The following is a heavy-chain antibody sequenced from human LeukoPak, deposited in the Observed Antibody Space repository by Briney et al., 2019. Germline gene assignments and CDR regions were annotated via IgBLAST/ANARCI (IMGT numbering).Heavy chain of an antibody. J-gene: IGHJ4*02. CDR3: ATEGSASQTLDD. CDR1: GYSISSGYY. D-gene: IGHD2-2*01. V-gene: IGHV4-38-2*02. CDR2: IYHSGST. Sequence: SETLSLTCAVSGYSISSGYYWGWIRQPPGKGVEWIGSIYHSGSTYYNPSVKSRVTISVDTSKNQLSLRIRAVAAADTSEYNYATEGSASQTLDDWGQGTLVTVSS.